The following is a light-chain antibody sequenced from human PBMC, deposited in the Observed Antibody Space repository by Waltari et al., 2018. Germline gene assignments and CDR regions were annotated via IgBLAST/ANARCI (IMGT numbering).Light chain of an antibody. CDR3: MQGTHWPYT. CDR1: QSLVHSDGNTY. CDR2: KVS. Sequence: EVVMTQSPLSLPVTLGQPASISCRSSQSLVHSDGNTYLNWFQQRPGQSPRRLIYKVSNRDSGVPDRFSGSGSGTDCTLKISRVEAEDVGVYYCMQGTHWPYTCGQGTKLEIK. J-gene: IGKJ2*01. V-gene: IGKV2-30*02.